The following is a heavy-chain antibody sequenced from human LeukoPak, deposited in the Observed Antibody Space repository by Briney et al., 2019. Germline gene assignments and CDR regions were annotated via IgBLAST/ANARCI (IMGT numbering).Heavy chain of an antibody. CDR2: IYYSGST. D-gene: IGHD4-23*01. V-gene: IGHV4-30-4*01. Sequence: PSETLSLTCAVYGGSFSDYYWSWIRQPPGKGLEWMGYIYYSGSTYYNPSLKSRVTISVDASKNQFSLKLSSVTAADTAVYYCARDLLNEGNHLDYWGQGTLVTVSS. J-gene: IGHJ4*02. CDR1: GGSFSDYY. CDR3: ARDLLNEGNHLDY.